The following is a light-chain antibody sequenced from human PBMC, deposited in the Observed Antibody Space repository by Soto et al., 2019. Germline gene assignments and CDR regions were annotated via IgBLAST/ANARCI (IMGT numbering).Light chain of an antibody. Sequence: PGERATLSCRASRTVDGNYLAWYHQKPGQAPRLLIHSASTRAPGIPGRFSASGAGTDFTLTISRLEPEDSAVYYCQQYSASPRTFGPGTKWIS. CDR3: QQYSASPRT. V-gene: IGKV3-20*01. J-gene: IGKJ3*01. CDR1: RTVDGNY. CDR2: SAS.